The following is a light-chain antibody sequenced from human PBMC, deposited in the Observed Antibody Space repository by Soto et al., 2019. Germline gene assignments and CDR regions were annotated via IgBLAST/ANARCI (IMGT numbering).Light chain of an antibody. Sequence: EVVLTQSPTTLSLSPGDRATLSCRASQSVSSYLAWYQQKPGQAPRLLIYDASKRATGIPARFSGSGSGTDFTLTISSLEPEDFAVYYCQQRSIWVTFGGGNKVEIK. V-gene: IGKV3-11*01. CDR3: QQRSIWVT. J-gene: IGKJ4*01. CDR2: DAS. CDR1: QSVSSY.